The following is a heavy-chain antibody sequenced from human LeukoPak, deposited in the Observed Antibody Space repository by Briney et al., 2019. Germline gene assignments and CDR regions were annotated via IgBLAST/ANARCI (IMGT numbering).Heavy chain of an antibody. V-gene: IGHV3-23*01. D-gene: IGHD1-26*01. J-gene: IGHJ4*02. CDR1: GFTFSSYA. Sequence: PGGSLRLSCAASGFTFSSYAMSWVRQAPGKGLEWVSAISGSGGSTYYADSVKGRFTISRDNSKNTLYLQMNSLRAGDTAVYYCAKGGLLPKRYYFDYWGQGTLVTVSS. CDR3: AKGGLLPKRYYFDY. CDR2: ISGSGGST.